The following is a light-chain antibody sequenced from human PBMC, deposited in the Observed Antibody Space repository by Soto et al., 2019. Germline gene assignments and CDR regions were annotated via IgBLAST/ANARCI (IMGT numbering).Light chain of an antibody. J-gene: IGKJ2*01. CDR3: QQYDTYSFP. CDR2: DAS. Sequence: DIQMTQSPSTLSASIGDRVTITCRASQSINSWLAWYQQKPGKAPKLLIYDASNLASGVPSRFSGSGSGTEFTLVIRSLQPGDFANYYRQQYDTYSFPFGQGTKLEI. CDR1: QSINSW. V-gene: IGKV1-5*01.